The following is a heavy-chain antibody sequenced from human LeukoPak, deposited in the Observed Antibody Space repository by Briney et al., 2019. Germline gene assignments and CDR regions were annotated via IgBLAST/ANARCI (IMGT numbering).Heavy chain of an antibody. D-gene: IGHD3-22*01. Sequence: ASVKVSCKASGGTFSSYAISWVRQAPGQALEGMGWISGYNGNTNYAQKLQGRVTMTTDTSTSTAYMELRSLRSDDTAVYYCARDFHSSGYYHYFHYWGQGTLVTVSS. J-gene: IGHJ4*02. CDR3: ARDFHSSGYYHYFHY. CDR2: ISGYNGNT. CDR1: GGTFSSYA. V-gene: IGHV1-18*01.